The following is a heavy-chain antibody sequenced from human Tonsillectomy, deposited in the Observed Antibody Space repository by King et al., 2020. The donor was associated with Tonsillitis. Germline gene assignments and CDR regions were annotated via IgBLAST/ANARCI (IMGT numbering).Heavy chain of an antibody. V-gene: IGHV5-51*01. CDR1: AYTFTSYW. CDR3: ARELSSSRRYGMDV. D-gene: IGHD6-6*01. CDR2: IYPGDSDT. Sequence: EVQLVESGAEVKKPGESLKISCRGSAYTFTSYWIGWVRQMPGKGLEWMGIIYPGDSDTRYSPSFQGQVTISADKSISTASLKWSSLKASDTAMYYCARELSSSRRYGMDVWGQGTTVTVSS. J-gene: IGHJ6*02.